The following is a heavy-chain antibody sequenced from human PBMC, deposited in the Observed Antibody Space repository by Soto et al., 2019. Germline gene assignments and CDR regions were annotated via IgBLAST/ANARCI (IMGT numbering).Heavy chain of an antibody. V-gene: IGHV4-61*01. D-gene: IGHD1-26*01. J-gene: IGHJ5*02. CDR2: ISYTGDT. Sequence: ETLSHTCTDSGDYVSSDSYFWTWIRQPPGKGLEWIAYISYTGDTNYNPSLKSRVTISVDTSTNQFFLTLTSVTAADTAVYFCARIIVGVTVDLWGQGSLVTVSS. CDR3: ARIIVGVTVDL. CDR1: GDYVSSDSYF.